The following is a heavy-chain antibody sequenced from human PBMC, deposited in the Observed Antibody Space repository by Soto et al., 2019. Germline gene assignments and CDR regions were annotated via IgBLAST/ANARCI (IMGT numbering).Heavy chain of an antibody. J-gene: IGHJ3*02. V-gene: IGHV3-48*02. CDR2: IDPSGQGV. CDR3: ERDRLTGDAREAFDI. CDR1: GFMFRSYS. Sequence: EAQLVESGGGLVQTGESLRLSCVASGFMFRSYSVSWVRQAPGKGLEWIAYIDPSGQGVSYADSVRGRFAISRDNVENSLYLQLSSLRDEDTAFYYCERDRLTGDAREAFDIWGQGTMVIVSS. D-gene: IGHD3-9*01.